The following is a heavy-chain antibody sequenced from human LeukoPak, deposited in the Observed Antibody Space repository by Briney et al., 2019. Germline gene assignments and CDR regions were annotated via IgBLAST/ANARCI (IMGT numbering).Heavy chain of an antibody. V-gene: IGHV1-69*05. D-gene: IGHD2-2*01. J-gene: IGHJ6*03. CDR3: ARGLQYQLLKALGYYYMDV. CDR1: GGTFSSHA. Sequence: SVKVSCKASGGTFSSHAIAWVRQAPGQGPEWMGGIIPISGTANYAQKFQGRVTISTDESTSTAYMELTSLTSDDTAVYYCARGLQYQLLKALGYYYMDVWGEGTTVTVSS. CDR2: IIPISGTA.